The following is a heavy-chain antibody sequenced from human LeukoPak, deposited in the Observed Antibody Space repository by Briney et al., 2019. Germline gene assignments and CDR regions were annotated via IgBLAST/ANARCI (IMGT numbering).Heavy chain of an antibody. CDR1: GGSISSYY. D-gene: IGHD3-3*01. Sequence: SETLSLTCTVSGGSISSYYWSWIRQPPGKGLEWIGYIYYSGTTNYNPSLQSRVTISVDTSKNQFSLKLSSVTAADTAVYYCARTAAGFTFDYWGQGTLVTASS. CDR3: ARTAAGFTFDY. CDR2: IYYSGTT. V-gene: IGHV4-59*08. J-gene: IGHJ4*02.